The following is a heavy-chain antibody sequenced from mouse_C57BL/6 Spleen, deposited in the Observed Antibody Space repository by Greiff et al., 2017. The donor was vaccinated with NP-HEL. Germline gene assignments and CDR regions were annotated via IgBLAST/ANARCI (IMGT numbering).Heavy chain of an antibody. CDR3: ARSSYYGSSYYAMEY. Sequence: QVQLQQPGAELVKPGASVKLSCKASGYTFTSYWMHWVKQRPGQGLEWIGMIHPNSGSTNYNEKFKSKATLTVDKSSSTAYMQLSSLTSEDSAVYYCARSSYYGSSYYAMEYWGQGTTVTVAS. CDR1: GYTFTSYW. D-gene: IGHD1-1*01. V-gene: IGHV1-64*01. CDR2: IHPNSGST. J-gene: IGHJ4*01.